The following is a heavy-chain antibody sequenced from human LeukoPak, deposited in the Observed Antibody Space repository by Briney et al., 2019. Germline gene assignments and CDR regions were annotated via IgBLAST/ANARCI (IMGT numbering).Heavy chain of an antibody. CDR1: GGSLSRYY. Sequence: KPSETLSLTCTVSGGSLSRYYWTWIQQPPGKGLEWIAYIYYSGSTNYNSSLKSRVTISVDTSKNQFSLSLNSVTAADTAMYYCARRIGETDVFDFWGQGTMVTVSS. J-gene: IGHJ3*01. CDR3: ARRIGETDVFDF. D-gene: IGHD2-15*01. V-gene: IGHV4-59*08. CDR2: IYYSGST.